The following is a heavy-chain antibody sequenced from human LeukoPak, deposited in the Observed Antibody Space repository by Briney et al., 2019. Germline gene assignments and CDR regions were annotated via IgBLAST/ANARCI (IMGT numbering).Heavy chain of an antibody. V-gene: IGHV4-30-2*01. CDR1: GGSFRRGGYS. J-gene: IGHJ3*02. Sequence: PSETLSLTCAVAGGSFRRGGYSWSWIRQPPGKGLEWIGYIYHSGSTYYNPSLKSRVTISVDRSKNQFSLKLSSVTAADTAGYCCARAHYYDSRGGAFDIWGQGTMVTVSS. D-gene: IGHD3-22*01. CDR3: ARAHYYDSRGGAFDI. CDR2: IYHSGST.